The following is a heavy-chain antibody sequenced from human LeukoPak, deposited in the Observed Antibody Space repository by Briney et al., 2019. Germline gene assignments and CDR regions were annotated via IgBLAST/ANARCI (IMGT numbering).Heavy chain of an antibody. V-gene: IGHV3-23*01. CDR1: GFTFSAFG. D-gene: IGHD2-21*02. CDR2: IGGSGGIT. Sequence: GGSLRLSCAASGFTFSAFGITWVRQAPGKGLEWVSTIGGSGGITYYADSVKGRFTISRDNSKNTVSLQMNSLRVDDTAIYYCAKGFWSVVTLTLDYWGQGILVTVSS. J-gene: IGHJ4*02. CDR3: AKGFWSVVTLTLDY.